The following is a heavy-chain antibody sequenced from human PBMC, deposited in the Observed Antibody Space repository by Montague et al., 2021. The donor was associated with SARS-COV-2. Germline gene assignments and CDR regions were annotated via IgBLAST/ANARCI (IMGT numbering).Heavy chain of an antibody. CDR3: LRRAIRPRRYREEIDY. V-gene: IGHV4-39*01. J-gene: IGHJ4*02. Sequence: SETLSLTCTVSGASITSTNYYWGWIRQPPGKGLEWIGNLYSPGSAYYNPSLKSRGTISVDKSKNQFSLNLTSVTAADTAIYYCLRRAIRPRRYREEIDYWGQGTLVTVSS. CDR2: LYSPGSA. D-gene: IGHD1-14*01. CDR1: GASITSTNYY.